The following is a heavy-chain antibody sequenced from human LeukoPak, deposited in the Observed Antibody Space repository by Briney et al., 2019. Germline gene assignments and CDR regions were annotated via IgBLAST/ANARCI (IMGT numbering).Heavy chain of an antibody. D-gene: IGHD2-8*01. CDR2: IIPSGHTT. CDR1: GFTFSSHG. V-gene: IGHV3-23*01. Sequence: GGSLRLSCVASGFTFSSHGMNWVRQAPGKGLEWVSGIIPSGHTTYYADSVRGRFTISRDNSRNTVYLQMNSLRAEDTAVYYCAKEPLGYCTNGVCYLAYWGQGTLVAVSS. J-gene: IGHJ4*02. CDR3: AKEPLGYCTNGVCYLAY.